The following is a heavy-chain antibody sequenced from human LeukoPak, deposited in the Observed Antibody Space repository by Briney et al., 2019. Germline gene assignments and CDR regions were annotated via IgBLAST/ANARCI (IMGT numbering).Heavy chain of an antibody. D-gene: IGHD6-13*01. CDR2: IIPIFGTA. V-gene: IGHV1-69*05. CDR1: GGTFNTYA. CDR3: ATRKSSSWRNNWFDP. Sequence: SVKVSCKASGGTFNTYAISWVRQAPGQGLELMGRIIPIFGTANYAQKFQGRVTITTDESTSTAYMELSSLRSEDTAVYYCATRKSSSWRNNWFDPWGQGTQVTVSS. J-gene: IGHJ5*02.